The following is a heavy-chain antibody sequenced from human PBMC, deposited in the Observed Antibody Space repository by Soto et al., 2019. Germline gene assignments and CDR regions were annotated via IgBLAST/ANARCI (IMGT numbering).Heavy chain of an antibody. CDR3: ARGNMAFDI. V-gene: IGHV4-4*07. J-gene: IGHJ3*02. Sequence: QVQLQESGPGLVKPSETLSLTCTVSGGSIHSYYWRWIRQPAGKGLEWIGRIYTSGSTNYNPSLKGRVTMSADTPKNQCSLKMSSGTAADTAGYDCARGNMAFDIWGQGTMVTVSS. CDR2: IYTSGST. CDR1: GGSIHSYY.